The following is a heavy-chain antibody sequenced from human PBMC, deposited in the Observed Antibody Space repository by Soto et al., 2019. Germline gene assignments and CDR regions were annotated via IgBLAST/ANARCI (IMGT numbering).Heavy chain of an antibody. CDR3: AKDLMDTRKPLI. CDR1: GFTFSSYG. J-gene: IGHJ3*02. V-gene: IGHV3-30*18. Sequence: QVQLVESGGGVVQPGRSLRLSCAASGFTFSSYGMHWVRQAPGKGLEWVAVISYDGSNKYYADSVKGRFTISRDNSKNTLYLQMNSLRAEDTAVYYCAKDLMDTRKPLIWGQGTMVTVSS. CDR2: ISYDGSNK.